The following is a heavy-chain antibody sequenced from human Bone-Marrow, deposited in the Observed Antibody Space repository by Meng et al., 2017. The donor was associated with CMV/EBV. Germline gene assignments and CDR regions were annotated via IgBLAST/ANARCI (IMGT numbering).Heavy chain of an antibody. Sequence: GSLRLSCTVSGGSISSYYWSWIRQPPGKGLEWIGYIYYSGSTNYNPSLKSRVTISVDTSKNQFSLKLSSVTAADTAVYYRAREGGLLWFGEPWGGPDYWGQGTLVAASS. CDR2: IYYSGST. D-gene: IGHD3-10*01. V-gene: IGHV4-59*12. CDR1: GGSISSYY. J-gene: IGHJ4*02. CDR3: AREGGLLWFGEPWGGPDY.